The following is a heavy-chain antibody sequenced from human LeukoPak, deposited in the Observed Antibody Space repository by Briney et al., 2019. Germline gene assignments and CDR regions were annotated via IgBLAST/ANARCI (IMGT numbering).Heavy chain of an antibody. CDR1: GYTFTSYG. J-gene: IGHJ4*02. CDR2: ISAYNGNT. D-gene: IGHD3-16*02. V-gene: IGHV1-18*01. Sequence: ASVEVSCKASGYTFTSYGISWVRQAPGQGLEWMGWISAYNGNTNYAQKLQGRVTMTTDTSTSTAYMELRSLRSDDTAVYYCARDLLNDYVWGSYRRFDYWGQGTLVTVSS. CDR3: ARDLLNDYVWGSYRRFDY.